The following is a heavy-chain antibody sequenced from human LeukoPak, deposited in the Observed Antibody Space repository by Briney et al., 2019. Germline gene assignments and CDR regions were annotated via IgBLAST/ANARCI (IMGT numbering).Heavy chain of an antibody. V-gene: IGHV4-30-2*01. CDR2: IYHSGST. CDR1: GGSISSGGYS. CDR3: ARDRIDSDYV. J-gene: IGHJ4*02. Sequence: SQTLSLTCAVSGGSISSGGYSWSWIRQPPGKGLEWIGYIYHSGSTYYNPSLKSRVTISVDRSRNQFSLKLSSVTAADTAVYYCARDRIDSDYVWGQGTLVTVSS. D-gene: IGHD4-11*01.